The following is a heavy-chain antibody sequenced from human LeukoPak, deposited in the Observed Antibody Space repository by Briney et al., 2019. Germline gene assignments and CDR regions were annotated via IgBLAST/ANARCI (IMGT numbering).Heavy chain of an antibody. J-gene: IGHJ4*02. D-gene: IGHD3-10*01. V-gene: IGHV3-21*01. CDR3: AKVGVLAGSKYFDY. CDR1: GFTFSSYS. CDR2: ISSSSSYI. Sequence: GGSLRLSCAASGFTFSSYSMNWVRQAPGKGLEWVSLISSSSSYIYYVDSVKGRFTISRDNAKNSLYLQMNSLRAEDTAVYYCAKVGVLAGSKYFDYRGQGTLVTVSS.